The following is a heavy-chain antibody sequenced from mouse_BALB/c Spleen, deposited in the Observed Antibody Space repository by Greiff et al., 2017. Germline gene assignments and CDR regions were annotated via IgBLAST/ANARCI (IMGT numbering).Heavy chain of an antibody. CDR2: IWGDGST. Sequence: QVQLKESGPGLVAPSQSLSITCTVSGFSLTGYGVNWVRQPPGKGLEWLGMIWGDGSTDYNSALKSRLSISKDNSKSQVFLKMNSLQTDDTARYYCARDRGYYGSSYDYFDYWGQGTTLTVSS. CDR3: ARDRGYYGSSYDYFDY. CDR1: GFSLTGYG. J-gene: IGHJ2*01. D-gene: IGHD1-1*01. V-gene: IGHV2-6-7*01.